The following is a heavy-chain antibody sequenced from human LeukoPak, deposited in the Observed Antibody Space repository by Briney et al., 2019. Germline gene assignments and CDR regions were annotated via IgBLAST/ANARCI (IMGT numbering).Heavy chain of an antibody. CDR2: ISSNGGST. CDR1: GFTFSSYA. V-gene: IGHV3-64*01. Sequence: GGSLRLSCAASGFTFSSYAINWVRQAPGKGLEYVSAISSNGGSTYYANSVKGRFTISRDNSKNTLYLQMNSLRAEDTAVYYCARVQGETLPTNAFDIWGQGTMVTVSS. J-gene: IGHJ3*02. D-gene: IGHD5-12*01. CDR3: ARVQGETLPTNAFDI.